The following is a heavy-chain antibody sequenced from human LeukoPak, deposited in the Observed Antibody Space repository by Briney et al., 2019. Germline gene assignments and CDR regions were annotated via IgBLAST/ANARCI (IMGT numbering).Heavy chain of an antibody. V-gene: IGHV4-59*12. D-gene: IGHD2-2*02. J-gene: IGHJ6*03. CDR2: IYYSGST. Sequence: SETLSLTYTVSGGSISSYYWSWIRQPPGKGLEWIGYIYYSGSTNYNPSLKSRVTISVDTSKNQFSLKLSSVTAADTAVYYCARGYCSSTSCYNAYYYYMDVWGKGTTVTVSS. CDR3: ARGYCSSTSCYNAYYYYMDV. CDR1: GGSISSYY.